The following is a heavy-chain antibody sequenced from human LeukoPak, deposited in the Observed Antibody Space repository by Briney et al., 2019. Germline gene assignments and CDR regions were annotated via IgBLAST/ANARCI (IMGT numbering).Heavy chain of an antibody. CDR1: GVSISSSSYY. Sequence: SETLSLTCTVSGVSISSSSYYWAWIRQAPGKGLEWIGSVYYSGTTYYSPSLKSRLTISLDTSKNQFSLKLSSVTAADTAVYYCARPVYYDSSGPDAFDIWGQGTMVTVSS. J-gene: IGHJ3*02. D-gene: IGHD3-22*01. CDR2: VYYSGTT. CDR3: ARPVYYDSSGPDAFDI. V-gene: IGHV4-39*07.